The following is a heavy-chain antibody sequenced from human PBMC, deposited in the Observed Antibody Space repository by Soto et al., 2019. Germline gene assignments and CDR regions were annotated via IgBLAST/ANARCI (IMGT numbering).Heavy chain of an antibody. J-gene: IGHJ4*02. CDR1: GYTLTELS. CDR3: ARGRTEFDIFTAYIMGDF. Sequence: ASVKVSCTVSGYTLTELSMQWVRQAPGKGLEWMGGFDPEDGETIYAQKFQGRVTMTEDTSTDTAYMELSSLRSEDTAVYYCARGRTEFDIFTAYIMGDFWGQGTQVTVSS. V-gene: IGHV1-24*01. D-gene: IGHD3-9*01. CDR2: FDPEDGET.